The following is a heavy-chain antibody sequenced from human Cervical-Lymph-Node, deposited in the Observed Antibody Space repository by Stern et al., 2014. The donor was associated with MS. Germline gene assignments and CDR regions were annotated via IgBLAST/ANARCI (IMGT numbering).Heavy chain of an antibody. V-gene: IGHV3-30*04. Sequence: VHLVESGGGVVQPGRSLRLSCAASGFVFRRYALHWVRQAPGKGLEGVALIAYDGRDNAYTDSVKGRFTVSRDNSNNTVDLEMNSLRLEDTAVYYCAKGGSGSYLDWGQGSLVTVSS. D-gene: IGHD1-26*01. CDR3: AKGGSGSYLD. CDR1: GFVFRRYA. J-gene: IGHJ4*02. CDR2: IAYDGRDN.